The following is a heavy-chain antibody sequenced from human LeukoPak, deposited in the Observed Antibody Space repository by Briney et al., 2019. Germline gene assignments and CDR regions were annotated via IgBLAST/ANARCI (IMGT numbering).Heavy chain of an antibody. CDR2: ISAYNGNT. D-gene: IGHD2-2*01. CDR1: GYTFTSYG. J-gene: IGHJ6*02. CDR3: ARYCSSTSCASPYGMDV. Sequence: ASVKVSCKASGYTFTSYGIRWVRQAPGQGLEWMGWISAYNGNTNYAQKLQGRVTMTTDTSTSTAYMELRSLRSDDTAVYYCARYCSSTSCASPYGMDVWGQGTTVTVSS. V-gene: IGHV1-18*01.